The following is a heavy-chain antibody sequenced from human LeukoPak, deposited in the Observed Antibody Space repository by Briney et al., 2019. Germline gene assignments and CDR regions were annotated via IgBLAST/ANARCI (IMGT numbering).Heavy chain of an antibody. CDR1: GFTLSSYG. CDR3: ARDPYYYDSSGYYFDY. J-gene: IGHJ4*02. D-gene: IGHD3-22*01. CDR2: IWYDGSNK. Sequence: GGSLRLSCAASGFTLSSYGMHWARQAPGKGLEWVAVIWYDGSNKYYADSVKGRFTISRDNSKNTLYLQMNSLRAEDTAVYYCARDPYYYDSSGYYFDYWGQGTLVTVSS. V-gene: IGHV3-33*01.